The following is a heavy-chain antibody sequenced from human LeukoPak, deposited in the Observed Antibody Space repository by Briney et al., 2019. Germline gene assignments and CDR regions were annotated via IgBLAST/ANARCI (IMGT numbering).Heavy chain of an antibody. CDR1: GGSFSGYY. V-gene: IGHV4-34*01. J-gene: IGHJ6*02. CDR3: ARGKWLRLNYYYGMDV. D-gene: IGHD5-12*01. Sequence: SETLSLTCAVYGGSFSGYYWSWIRQPPGKGLEGIGEINHSGSTNYNPSLKSRVTISVDTSKNQFSLKLSSVTAADTAVYYCARGKWLRLNYYYGMDVWGQGTTVTVSS. CDR2: INHSGST.